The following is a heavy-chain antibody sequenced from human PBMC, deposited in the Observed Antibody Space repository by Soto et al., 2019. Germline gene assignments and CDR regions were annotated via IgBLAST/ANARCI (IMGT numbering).Heavy chain of an antibody. V-gene: IGHV3-9*01. CDR3: AKDRGLVLSFYFDY. CDR2: ISWNSGSI. CDR1: GFTCDDYA. Sequence: EVQLVESGGGLLQTGRSLRLSCAAAGFTCDDYAMHWVRQAPGKGLEWVSGISWNSGSIGYADSVKGRFTISRDNAKNSLYLQMNSLRAEDTALYYCAKDRGLVLSFYFDYWGQGTLVTVSS. D-gene: IGHD6-19*01. J-gene: IGHJ4*02.